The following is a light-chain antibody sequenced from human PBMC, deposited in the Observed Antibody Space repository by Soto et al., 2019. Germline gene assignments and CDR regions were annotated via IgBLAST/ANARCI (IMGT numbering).Light chain of an antibody. J-gene: IGKJ3*01. V-gene: IGKV3-15*01. CDR3: QQYSESPIT. Sequence: EIVMTQSPDTLSVSPGERATLSCRASQSVGKNLAWFQQRPGQAPRLLIHGASARPSGVPARFSGSGSGTDFNLTIISLQSEDFAIYYCQQYSESPITFGPGTTVDLK. CDR1: QSVGKN. CDR2: GAS.